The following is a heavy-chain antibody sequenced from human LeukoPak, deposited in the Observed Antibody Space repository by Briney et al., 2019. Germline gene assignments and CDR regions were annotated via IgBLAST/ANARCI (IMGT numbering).Heavy chain of an antibody. Sequence: GGSLRLSCAASGFTFSSYAMHWVRQAPGKGLEWVAVISYDGSNKYYADSVKGRFTISRDNSKNTLYLQMNSLRAEDTAVYYCARDLGNWGSDYWGQGTLVTVSS. V-gene: IGHV3-30*14. CDR1: GFTFSSYA. CDR3: ARDLGNWGSDY. J-gene: IGHJ4*02. CDR2: ISYDGSNK. D-gene: IGHD7-27*01.